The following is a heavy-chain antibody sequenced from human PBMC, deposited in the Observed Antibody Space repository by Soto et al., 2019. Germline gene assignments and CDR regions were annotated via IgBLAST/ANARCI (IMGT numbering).Heavy chain of an antibody. V-gene: IGHV3-23*01. J-gene: IGHJ5*02. CDR1: GFTFTSYA. CDR2: LNGIGDST. D-gene: IGHD3-16*02. Sequence: PGGSLRLSCVASGFTFTSYAMSWVRQAPGKGLEWVSGLNGIGDSTYYAESVEGRFTISRDNSKNMFFLQMNSLRAEDTAVYYCAKDHCSDNKCRRVITNWFDPWGQGTLVTVSS. CDR3: AKDHCSDNKCRRVITNWFDP.